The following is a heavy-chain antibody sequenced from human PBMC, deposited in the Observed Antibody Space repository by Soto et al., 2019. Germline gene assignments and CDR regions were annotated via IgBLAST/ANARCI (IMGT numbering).Heavy chain of an antibody. D-gene: IGHD1-1*01. J-gene: IGHJ6*02. V-gene: IGHV3-23*01. Sequence: PGGSLRLSCAASGFTFSSYSMSWVRQAPGKGLEWVSAISGSGGSTYYADSVKGRFTISRDNSKNTLYLQMNSLRAEDTAVYYCAKAMYPRTGTPYGMDVWGQGTTVTVSS. CDR3: AKAMYPRTGTPYGMDV. CDR2: ISGSGGST. CDR1: GFTFSSYS.